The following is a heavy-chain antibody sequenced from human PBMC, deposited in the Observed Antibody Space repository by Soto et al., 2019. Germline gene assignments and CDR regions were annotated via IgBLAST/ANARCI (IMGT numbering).Heavy chain of an antibody. D-gene: IGHD3-16*02. J-gene: IGHJ4*02. CDR3: ARGNYDYIWGSYRPIYIDY. CDR2: IIPIFGNT. V-gene: IGHV1-18*01. CDR1: GGTFSSYA. Sequence: ASVKVSCKASGGTFSSYAISWVRQAPGQGLEWMGGIIPIFGNTNYAQKLQGRVTMTTDTSTSTAYMELRSLRSDDTAVYYCARGNYDYIWGSYRPIYIDYWGQGTLVTVSS.